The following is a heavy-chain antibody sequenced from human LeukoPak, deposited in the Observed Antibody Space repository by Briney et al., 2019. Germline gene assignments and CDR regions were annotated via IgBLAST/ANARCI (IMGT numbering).Heavy chain of an antibody. V-gene: IGHV1-2*02. D-gene: IGHD2-2*01. CDR3: ARGDIVVVPAARNWFDP. CDR2: INPNSGGT. J-gene: IGHJ5*02. Sequence: ASVKVSCKASGYTFTGYYMHWVRQAPGQGLEWMGWINPNSGGTNYAQKFQGRVTMTRDTSISTAYMELSRLRSDDTAVYYCARGDIVVVPAARNWFDPWGQGTLVTVSP. CDR1: GYTFTGYY.